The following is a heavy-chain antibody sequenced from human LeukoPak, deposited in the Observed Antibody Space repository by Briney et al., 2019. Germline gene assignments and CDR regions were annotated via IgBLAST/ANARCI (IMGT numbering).Heavy chain of an antibody. CDR2: IYYSGST. Sequence: SETLSLTCTVSGGSISSGGYYWSWIRQHPGKGLEWIGYIYYSGSTYYNPSLKGRVTISVDTSKNQFSLKLSSVTAADTAVYYCARVFYQEPGYSYGSDYWYFDLWGRGTLVTVSS. V-gene: IGHV4-31*03. D-gene: IGHD5-18*01. CDR1: GGSISSGGYY. CDR3: ARVFYQEPGYSYGSDYWYFDL. J-gene: IGHJ2*01.